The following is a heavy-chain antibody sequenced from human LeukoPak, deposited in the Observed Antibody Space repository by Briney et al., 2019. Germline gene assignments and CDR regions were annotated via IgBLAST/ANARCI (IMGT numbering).Heavy chain of an antibody. CDR2: ISSSSSYT. D-gene: IGHD6-6*01. CDR3: ATQYLAARPISY. V-gene: IGHV3-21*01. Sequence: GGSLRLSCAASGFTFSSYSMNWVRQAPGKGLEWVSSISSSSSYTYYADSVKGRFTISRDNAKNSLYLQMNSLRAEDTAVYYCATQYLAARPISYWGQGTLVTVSS. CDR1: GFTFSSYS. J-gene: IGHJ4*02.